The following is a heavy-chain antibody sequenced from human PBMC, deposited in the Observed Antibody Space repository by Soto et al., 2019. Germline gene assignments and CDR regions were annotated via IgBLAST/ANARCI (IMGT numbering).Heavy chain of an antibody. D-gene: IGHD5-18*01. Sequence: GGSLRLSCAASGFTFSSYGMHWVRQAPGKGLEWVAVISYDGSNKYYADSVKGRFTISRDNSKNTLYLQMNSLRAEDTAVYYCAKDQEDTAMVTVSSLDYWGQGTLVPVSS. CDR3: AKDQEDTAMVTVSSLDY. CDR2: ISYDGSNK. CDR1: GFTFSSYG. J-gene: IGHJ4*02. V-gene: IGHV3-30*18.